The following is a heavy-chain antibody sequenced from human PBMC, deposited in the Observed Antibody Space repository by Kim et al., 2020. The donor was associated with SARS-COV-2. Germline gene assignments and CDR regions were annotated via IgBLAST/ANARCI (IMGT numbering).Heavy chain of an antibody. V-gene: IGHV4-59*13. D-gene: IGHD2-21*01. Sequence: SETLSLTCTVSGGSITSDYWSWIRQPPGKGLEWIGYIYYSGSSSYNPSLNSRVTISLDTSKNQFSLKLSSVTTADTAGYYCATWVNNWFDPWGQGTRVT. CDR3: ATWVNNWFDP. CDR1: GGSITSDY. J-gene: IGHJ5*02. CDR2: IYYSGSS.